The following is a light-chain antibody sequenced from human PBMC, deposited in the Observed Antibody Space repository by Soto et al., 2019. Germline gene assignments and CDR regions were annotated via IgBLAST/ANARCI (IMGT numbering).Light chain of an antibody. J-gene: IGKJ4*01. Sequence: VLTQSPGSLSLSPGERATVSCRASQTVTSSYLAWYQQRPGQAPQLLIYDAVKRATGISERFSGSESGRAYTLTISRLDPEDAAVYYCQQYGDSITFGGGTKVESK. CDR2: DAV. V-gene: IGKV3-20*01. CDR3: QQYGDSIT. CDR1: QTVTSSY.